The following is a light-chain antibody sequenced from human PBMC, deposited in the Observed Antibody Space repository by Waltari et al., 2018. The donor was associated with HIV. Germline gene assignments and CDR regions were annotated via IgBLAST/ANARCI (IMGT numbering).Light chain of an antibody. CDR3: AAWDDSLNGVV. Sequence: QSVLTQPPSASGTPGPRVTISCSGSRSNIGSNTVNWYQQLPGTAPKLLIYSNNQRPSGVPDRFSGSKSGTSASLAISGLQSEDEADYYCAAWDDSLNGVVFGGGTKLTVL. CDR2: SNN. J-gene: IGLJ2*01. CDR1: RSNIGSNT. V-gene: IGLV1-44*01.